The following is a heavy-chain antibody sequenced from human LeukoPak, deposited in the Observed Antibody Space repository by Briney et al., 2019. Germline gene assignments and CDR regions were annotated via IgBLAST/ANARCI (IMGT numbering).Heavy chain of an antibody. CDR2: TNQDGSEI. Sequence: GGSLRLSCAGSGFTFSRYWMAWVRQAPGKGLEWVANTNQDGSEIYYVDSVKGRFIISRDNAKNSLNLQMNSLRAEDTAVYYCAGSRVTAAYDIWGQGTKVTVSS. CDR1: GFTFSRYW. CDR3: AGSRVTAAYDI. V-gene: IGHV3-7*01. J-gene: IGHJ3*02. D-gene: IGHD3-10*01.